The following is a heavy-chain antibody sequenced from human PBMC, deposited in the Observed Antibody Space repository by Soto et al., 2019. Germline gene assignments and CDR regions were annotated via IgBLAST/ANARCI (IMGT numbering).Heavy chain of an antibody. CDR2: IVVGSGNT. J-gene: IGHJ3*02. D-gene: IGHD3-22*01. CDR1: GFTITSSA. CDR3: AAESSGYDAFDI. Sequence: SVKVSCKASGFTITSSAMQWVRQARGQRLEWIGWIVVGSGNTNYAQKFQERVTITRDMSTSTAYMELSSLRSEDTAVYYCAAESSGYDAFDIWGQGTMVTVSS. V-gene: IGHV1-58*02.